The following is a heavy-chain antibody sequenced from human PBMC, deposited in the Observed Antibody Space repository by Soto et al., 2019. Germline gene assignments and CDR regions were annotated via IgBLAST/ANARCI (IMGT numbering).Heavy chain of an antibody. V-gene: IGHV3-23*01. CDR2: ISGSGGST. Sequence: GGSLRLSCAASGFTFSSYAMSWVRQAPGKGLEWVSAISGSGGSTYYADSVKGRFTISRDNSKNTLYLQMNSLRAEDTAVYYCATKKGWYGEYLEDYYDYMDVWGKGTTVTVSS. CDR3: ATKKGWYGEYLEDYYDYMDV. J-gene: IGHJ6*03. D-gene: IGHD4-17*01. CDR1: GFTFSSYA.